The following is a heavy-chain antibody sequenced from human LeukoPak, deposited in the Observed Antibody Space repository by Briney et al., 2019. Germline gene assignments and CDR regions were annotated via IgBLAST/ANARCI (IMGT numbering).Heavy chain of an antibody. Sequence: ASVNVSFKASGYTFTGYFMNWVRPAPAQGLEWMGWISPNSGGINYAQKFQGRVTMTRDTSNSTAYMELSRLRADDTAVYYCARESSSWYWGDYWGQGTLVTVSS. CDR3: ARESSSWYWGDY. D-gene: IGHD6-13*01. J-gene: IGHJ4*02. CDR1: GYTFTGYF. V-gene: IGHV1-2*02. CDR2: ISPNSGGI.